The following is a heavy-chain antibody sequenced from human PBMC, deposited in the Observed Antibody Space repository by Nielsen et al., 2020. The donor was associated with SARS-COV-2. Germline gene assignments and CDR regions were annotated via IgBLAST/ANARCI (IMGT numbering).Heavy chain of an antibody. D-gene: IGHD2-2*01. Sequence: ASVKVSCKASGYTFTSYDINWVRQATGQGLEWMGWMNPNSGNTGYAQKFQGRVTMTRNTSISTAYMELSSLRSEDTAVYYCATGDIVVVPAALDYWGQGTLVTVSS. CDR3: ATGDIVVVPAALDY. J-gene: IGHJ4*02. V-gene: IGHV1-8*01. CDR1: GYTFTSYD. CDR2: MNPNSGNT.